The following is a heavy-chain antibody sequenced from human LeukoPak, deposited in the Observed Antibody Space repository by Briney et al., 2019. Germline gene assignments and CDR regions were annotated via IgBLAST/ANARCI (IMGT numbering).Heavy chain of an antibody. J-gene: IGHJ4*02. CDR1: GFTFSSYA. Sequence: SGGSLRLSCAASGFTFSSYAMSWVRQAPGKGLEWVSDINGSGGSTYYADSVKGRFTISRDNSKNTLYLQMNSLRAEDTAVYYCAKDIAGYSIYYFDYWGQGTLVTVSS. V-gene: IGHV3-23*01. CDR2: INGSGGST. CDR3: AKDIAGYSIYYFDY. D-gene: IGHD6-13*01.